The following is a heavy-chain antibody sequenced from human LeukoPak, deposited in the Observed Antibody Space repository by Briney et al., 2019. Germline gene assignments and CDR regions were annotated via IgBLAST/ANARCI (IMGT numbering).Heavy chain of an antibody. D-gene: IGHD6-6*01. Sequence: ASVKVSCKASGYTFASYGISWVRQAPGQGLEWMGWISAYNGNTNCAQKLQGRVTMTTDTSTSTAYMELRSLRSDDTAVYYCASTRYSSSPDYWGQGTLVTVSS. CDR1: GYTFASYG. CDR2: ISAYNGNT. CDR3: ASTRYSSSPDY. J-gene: IGHJ4*02. V-gene: IGHV1-18*01.